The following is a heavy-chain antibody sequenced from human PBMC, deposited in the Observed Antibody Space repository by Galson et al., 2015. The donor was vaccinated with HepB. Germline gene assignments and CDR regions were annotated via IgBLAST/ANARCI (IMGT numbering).Heavy chain of an antibody. CDR1: GFTFSSYA. CDR2: ISYDGSNK. Sequence: SLRLSCAASGFTFSSYAMHWVRQAPGKGLEWAAVISYDGSNKYYADSVKGRFTISRDNSKNTLYLQMNSLRAEDTAVYYCAREPGGGDLYYFDYWGQGTLVTVSS. J-gene: IGHJ4*02. CDR3: AREPGGGDLYYFDY. D-gene: IGHD2-21*02. V-gene: IGHV3-30-3*01.